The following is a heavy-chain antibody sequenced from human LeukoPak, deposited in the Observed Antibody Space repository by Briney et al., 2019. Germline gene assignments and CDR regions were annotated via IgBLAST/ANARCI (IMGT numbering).Heavy chain of an antibody. CDR2: IYQDGSEK. D-gene: IGHD3-3*01. CDR3: ARVFNYYYYMDV. J-gene: IGHJ6*03. CDR1: GFTLDNYN. Sequence: GGSLRLSCAASGFTLDNYNFNWVRQAPGKGLEWVANIYQDGSEKYYVDSVKGRFTISRDNAKNSLYLQMNSLRAEDTAVYYCARVFNYYYYMDVWGKGTTVTVSS. V-gene: IGHV3-7*01.